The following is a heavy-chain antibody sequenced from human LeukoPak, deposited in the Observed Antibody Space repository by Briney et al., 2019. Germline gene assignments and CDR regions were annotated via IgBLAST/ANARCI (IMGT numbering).Heavy chain of an antibody. V-gene: IGHV3-21*01. CDR2: ISSSSSYI. CDR1: GFTFSSYE. D-gene: IGHD2-21*02. J-gene: IGHJ4*02. CDR3: ARDGARVVVTATDY. Sequence: GGSLRLSCAASGFTFSSYEMNWVRQAPGKGLEWVSSISSSSSYIYYADSVKGRFTISRDNAKNSLYLQMNSLRAEDTAVYYCARDGARVVVTATDYWGQGTLVTVSS.